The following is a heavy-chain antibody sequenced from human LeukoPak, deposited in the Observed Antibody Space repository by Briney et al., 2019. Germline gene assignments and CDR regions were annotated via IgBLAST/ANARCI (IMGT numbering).Heavy chain of an antibody. Sequence: SEPLSLTCAVSTDSFSSHYWSWVRQPPGKGLEWIGYISYIGSTNYNPSLKSRVTISIDTSKNQFSLRLRSVTAADTAVYYCARDLITVTKGFDIWGQGTMVSVSS. J-gene: IGHJ3*02. V-gene: IGHV4-59*11. CDR3: ARDLITVTKGFDI. CDR2: ISYIGST. CDR1: TDSFSSHY. D-gene: IGHD4-17*01.